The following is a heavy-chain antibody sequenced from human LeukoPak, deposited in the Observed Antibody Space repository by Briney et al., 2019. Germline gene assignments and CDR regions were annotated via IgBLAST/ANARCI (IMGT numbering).Heavy chain of an antibody. Sequence: GGSLRLSCAASGFTFSSYWMSWVRQAPGKGLEWVANIKQDGSEKYYVDSVKGRFTISRDNAKSSLYLQMNSLRAEDTAVYYCARGARQWLVPDFDYWGQGTLVTVPS. D-gene: IGHD6-19*01. CDR1: GFTFSSYW. CDR2: IKQDGSEK. CDR3: ARGARQWLVPDFDY. J-gene: IGHJ4*02. V-gene: IGHV3-7*01.